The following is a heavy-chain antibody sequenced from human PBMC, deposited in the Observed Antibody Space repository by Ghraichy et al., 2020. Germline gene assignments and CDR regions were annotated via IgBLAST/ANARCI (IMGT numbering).Heavy chain of an antibody. V-gene: IGHV1-69*13. J-gene: IGHJ4*02. D-gene: IGHD1-26*01. CDR3: ARDHSAHSGSYKPPYYFDY. CDR1: GGTFSSYA. Sequence: SVKVSCKASGGTFSSYAISWVRQAPGQGLEWMGGIIPIFGTANYAQKFQGRVTITADESTSTAYMELSSLRSEDTAVYYCARDHSAHSGSYKPPYYFDYWGQGTLVTVSS. CDR2: IIPIFGTA.